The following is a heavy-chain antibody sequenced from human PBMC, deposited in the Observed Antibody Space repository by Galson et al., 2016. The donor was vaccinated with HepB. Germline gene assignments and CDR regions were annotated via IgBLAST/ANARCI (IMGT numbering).Heavy chain of an antibody. Sequence: SLRLSCAASGLSFTKYDMHWVRQATGKGLEWVAAIGTTGDTYYSGSVKGRFAISRENAKKSLFLQMNSLRAGDTAVYYCARGDSSYSGMDVWGQGTAVTVSS. CDR1: GLSFTKYD. CDR2: IGTTGDT. CDR3: ARGDSSYSGMDV. V-gene: IGHV3-13*01. D-gene: IGHD6-6*01. J-gene: IGHJ6*02.